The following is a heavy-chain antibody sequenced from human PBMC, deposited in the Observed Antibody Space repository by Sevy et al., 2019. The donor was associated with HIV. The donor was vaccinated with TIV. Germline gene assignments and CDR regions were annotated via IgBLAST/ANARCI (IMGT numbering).Heavy chain of an antibody. V-gene: IGHV1-69*06. Sequence: ASVKVSCKASGGTFSSYAISWVRQAPGQGLEWMGGIIPIFGTANYAQKFQVRVTITADKSTSTAYMELSSLRSEDTAVYYCARGYDSRRADAFDIWGQGTMVTVSS. CDR1: GGTFSSYA. D-gene: IGHD3-22*01. J-gene: IGHJ3*02. CDR2: IIPIFGTA. CDR3: ARGYDSRRADAFDI.